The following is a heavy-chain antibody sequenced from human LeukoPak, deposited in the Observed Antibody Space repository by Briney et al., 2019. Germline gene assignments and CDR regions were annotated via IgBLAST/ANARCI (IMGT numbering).Heavy chain of an antibody. J-gene: IGHJ5*02. D-gene: IGHD1-7*01. V-gene: IGHV1-69*06. CDR3: ARDSENVSGTTSWFDP. CDR2: IIPIFGTA. CDR1: GCTFTGYY. Sequence: SVKVSCKASGCTFTGYYMHWVRQAPGQGLEWMGGIIPIFGTANYAQKFQGRVTITADKSTSTAYMELSSLRSEDTAVYYCARDSENVSGTTSWFDPWGQGTLVTVSS.